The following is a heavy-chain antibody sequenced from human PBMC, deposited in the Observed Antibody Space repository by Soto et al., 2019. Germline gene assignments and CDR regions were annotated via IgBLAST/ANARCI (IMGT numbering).Heavy chain of an antibody. Sequence: PGGSLRLSCAASGFTFSSYGMHWVRQAPGKGLEWVAVISYDGSNKYYADSVKGRFTISRDNSKNTLYLQMNSLRAEDTAVYYCARSETPDLVATILSVNYYYYYGMDVWGQGTTVTVSS. CDR3: ARSETPDLVATILSVNYYYYYGMDV. J-gene: IGHJ6*02. CDR1: GFTFSSYG. V-gene: IGHV3-30*03. CDR2: ISYDGSNK. D-gene: IGHD5-12*01.